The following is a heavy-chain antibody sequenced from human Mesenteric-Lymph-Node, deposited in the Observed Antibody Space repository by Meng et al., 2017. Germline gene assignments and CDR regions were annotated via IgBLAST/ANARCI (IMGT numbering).Heavy chain of an antibody. V-gene: IGHV3-15*01. D-gene: IGHD3-16*01. Sequence: VQLVVSGRGLVTPGASLSLSCVVSGITFKDAWMRWVRQAPGKGLEWVGRIKSNGDGGTTDYAAPVKGRFTISRDDSKNTLFLQMDSLKTEDTAVYYCTPDPWGYWGQGTLVTVSS. CDR2: IKSNGDGGTT. CDR1: GITFKDAW. J-gene: IGHJ4*02. CDR3: TPDPWGY.